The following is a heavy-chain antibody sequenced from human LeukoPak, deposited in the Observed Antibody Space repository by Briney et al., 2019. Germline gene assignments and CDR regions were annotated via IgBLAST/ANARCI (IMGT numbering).Heavy chain of an antibody. D-gene: IGHD1-1*01. CDR1: AYSSTSYC. V-gene: IGHV5-51*01. Sequence: GEALMIFCKGSAYSSTSYCMGCVGQMLGKALLGMGIIYPADSDTRYSTSFHGQVTISADKSISTSYLQWSSLKASDTAMYYCARLLETPYDLDYWGQGTLVTVSS. CDR2: IYPADSDT. J-gene: IGHJ4*02. CDR3: ARLLETPYDLDY.